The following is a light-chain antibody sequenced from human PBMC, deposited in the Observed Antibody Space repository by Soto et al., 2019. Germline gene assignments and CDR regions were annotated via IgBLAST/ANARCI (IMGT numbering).Light chain of an antibody. V-gene: IGLV2-14*01. Sequence: QSVLTQPASVSGSPGQSIAISCTGTSSDVGGYNYVSWYQQHPGKAPKFIIYDVSSRPSGVSDRFSGSKSGNTASLTISGLQAEDEADYYCSSYTSDSTYVLGSGTKVPVL. CDR3: SSYTSDSTYV. CDR1: SSDVGGYNY. CDR2: DVS. J-gene: IGLJ1*01.